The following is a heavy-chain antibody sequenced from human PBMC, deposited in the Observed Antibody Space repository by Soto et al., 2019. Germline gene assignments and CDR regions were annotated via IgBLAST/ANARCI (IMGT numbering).Heavy chain of an antibody. CDR1: GFTFGDYA. J-gene: IGHJ6*03. Sequence: GGSLRLSCTASGFTFGDYAMSWFRQAPGKGLEWVGFIRSKAYGGTTEYAASVKGRFTISRDDSKSIAYLQMNSLKTEDTAVYYCTRGDCSGGSCYSGDYYYYYMDVWGKGTTVTVSS. CDR2: IRSKAYGGTT. CDR3: TRGDCSGGSCYSGDYYYYYMDV. V-gene: IGHV3-49*03. D-gene: IGHD2-15*01.